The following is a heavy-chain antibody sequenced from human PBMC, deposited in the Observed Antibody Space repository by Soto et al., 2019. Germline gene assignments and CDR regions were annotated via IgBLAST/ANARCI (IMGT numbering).Heavy chain of an antibody. CDR1: GFTFSSSA. CDR2: ISYDGSNK. D-gene: IGHD3-3*01. V-gene: IGHV3-30-3*01. J-gene: IGHJ4*02. CDR3: ARDKRDLRFLEWSYYFDY. Sequence: QVQLVESGGGVVQPGRSLRLSCAASGFTFSSSAVHWVRQAPGKGLEWVAVISYDGSNKYYADSVKGRFTISRDNSKNTLYLQMNRLRAEDTAVYYCARDKRDLRFLEWSYYFDYWGQGTLVTVSS.